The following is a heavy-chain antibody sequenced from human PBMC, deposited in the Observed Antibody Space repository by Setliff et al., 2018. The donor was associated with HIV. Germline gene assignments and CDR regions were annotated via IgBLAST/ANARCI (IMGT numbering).Heavy chain of an antibody. Sequence: SETLSLTCSVSGASISSNSYYWNWIRQPPGKGLEWIGYIYNSGYSNYNSSLESRVTISVDRSKNQFSLKLTSVTAADTAVYYCARVARMHPFDPWGRGALVTVSS. CDR1: GASISSNSYY. V-gene: IGHV4-61*01. CDR3: ARVARMHPFDP. J-gene: IGHJ5*02. CDR2: IYNSGYS.